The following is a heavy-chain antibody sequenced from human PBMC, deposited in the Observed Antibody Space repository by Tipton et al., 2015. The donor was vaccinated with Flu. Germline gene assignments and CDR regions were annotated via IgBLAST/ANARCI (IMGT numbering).Heavy chain of an antibody. CDR2: ISYDGSNK. CDR3: AKVEGGSYYYYYGMDV. J-gene: IGHJ6*02. V-gene: IGHV3-30*18. D-gene: IGHD1-26*01. CDR1: GFTFSSYG. Sequence: SLRLSCAASGFTFSSYGMHWVRQAPGKGLEWVAVISYDGSNKYYADSVKGRFTISRDNSKNTLYLQMNSLRAEDTAVYYCAKVEGGSYYYYYGMDVWGQGTTVTVSS.